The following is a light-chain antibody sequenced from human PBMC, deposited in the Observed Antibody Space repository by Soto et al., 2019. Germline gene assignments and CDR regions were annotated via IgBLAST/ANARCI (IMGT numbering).Light chain of an antibody. CDR1: QTISTY. Sequence: DIQMTQSPSSLSASVGDRVTITCRASQTISTYLNWYQQIPGKAPRLLIYDASSLLIAVPSRFSGSGSGTDFTLPIASLQPEDFSPYYCQQSDRTLYTFGQQTKVDI. J-gene: IGKJ2*01. CDR2: DAS. CDR3: QQSDRTLYT. V-gene: IGKV1-39*01.